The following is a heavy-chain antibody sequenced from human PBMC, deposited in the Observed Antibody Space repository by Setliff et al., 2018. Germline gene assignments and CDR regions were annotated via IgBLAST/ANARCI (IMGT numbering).Heavy chain of an antibody. D-gene: IGHD3-10*01. J-gene: IGHJ4*02. V-gene: IGHV1-18*01. CDR3: ARVESMVRGKNILRHFDY. CDR1: GYTFKNYG. CDR2: VTIYNGNT. Sequence: ASVKVSCKASGYTFKNYGVDWVRQAPGQVLDWMGWVTIYNGNTKYAQNLQGRLTLSTDRSTNTVYMELGSLTTDDTAIYYCARVESMVRGKNILRHFDYWGQGTQVTV.